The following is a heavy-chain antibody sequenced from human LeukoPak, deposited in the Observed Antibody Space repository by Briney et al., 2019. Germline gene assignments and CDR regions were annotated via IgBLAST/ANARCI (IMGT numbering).Heavy chain of an antibody. CDR3: ATKGYCSGGNCYSAFDY. D-gene: IGHD2-15*01. Sequence: TSSETLSLTCAVSGDSISSSIWWSWVRQPPGKGLEWIGEIYHSGSTNYNSSLKSRVTISVDKSKNQFSLKLRSVTAADTAVCYCATKGYCSGGNCYSAFDYWGQGTLVTVSS. V-gene: IGHV4-4*02. J-gene: IGHJ4*02. CDR1: GDSISSSIW. CDR2: IYHSGST.